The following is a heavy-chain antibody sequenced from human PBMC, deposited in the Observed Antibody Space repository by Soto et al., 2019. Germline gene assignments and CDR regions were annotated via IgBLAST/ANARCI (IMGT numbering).Heavy chain of an antibody. CDR2: INAGNGNT. CDR1: GYTFTSYA. V-gene: IGHV1-3*01. D-gene: IGHD3-3*01. Sequence: ASVKVSCKASGYTFTSYAMHWVRQAPGQRLEWMGWINAGNGNTKYSQKFQGRVTITRDTSASTAYMELSSLRSEDTAVYYCARVAIFGVVMAGEAFDIWGQGTMVTVS. J-gene: IGHJ3*02. CDR3: ARVAIFGVVMAGEAFDI.